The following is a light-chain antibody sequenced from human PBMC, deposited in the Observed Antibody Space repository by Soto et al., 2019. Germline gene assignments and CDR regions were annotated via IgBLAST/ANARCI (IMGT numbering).Light chain of an antibody. J-gene: IGLJ1*01. Sequence: QSVLTQPPSVSGAPGQRVTISCTGSSSNIGAGYDVNWYQQLPGAAPKFLIYGNSNRPSGVPDRFSGSKSGTSASLAITGLQADDEADYYCQSYDSRLSGYVFGTGTKVTVL. CDR2: GNS. CDR3: QSYDSRLSGYV. CDR1: SSNIGAGYD. V-gene: IGLV1-40*01.